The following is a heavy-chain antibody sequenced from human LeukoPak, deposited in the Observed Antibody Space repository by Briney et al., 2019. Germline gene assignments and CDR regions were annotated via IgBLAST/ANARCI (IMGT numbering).Heavy chain of an antibody. CDR1: GFTFTSFA. D-gene: IGHD3-16*01. J-gene: IGHJ5*02. Sequence: GGSLRLSCAASGFTFTSFALHWVRQAPGKGLEWVAVISSDGSNKYYLDSVKGRFTISRDNSKNTLYLQMTSLRADDTAIYFCASISGASWGDLWGQGTQVTVSS. CDR2: ISSDGSNK. V-gene: IGHV3-30-3*01. CDR3: ASISGASWGDL.